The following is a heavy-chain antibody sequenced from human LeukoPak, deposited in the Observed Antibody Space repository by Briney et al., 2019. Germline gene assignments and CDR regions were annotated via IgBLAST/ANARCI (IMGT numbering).Heavy chain of an antibody. CDR1: GGSFSGYY. CDR3: ARGDYYSGLDV. CDR2: ITHSGST. Sequence: SETLSLTCAVYGGSFSGYYWSWIRQPPGKGLEWIGEITHSGSTNYNPSLKSRVTISVDTSKNQFSLNLSSVTAADTAVYYCARGDYYSGLDVWGQGTTVTVSS. J-gene: IGHJ6*02. V-gene: IGHV4-34*01.